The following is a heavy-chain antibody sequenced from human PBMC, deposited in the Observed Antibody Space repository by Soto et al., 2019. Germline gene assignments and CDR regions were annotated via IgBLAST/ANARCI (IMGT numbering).Heavy chain of an antibody. D-gene: IGHD4-17*01. V-gene: IGHV3-11*06. J-gene: IGHJ3*02. CDR1: GFTFSDYY. Sequence: GGSLRLSCAASGFTFSDYYMSWIRQAPGKGLEWVSYISSSSSYTNYADSVKGRFTISRDNAKNSLYLQMNSLRAEDTAVYYCARDTTPTNLRWFVGSYDAFDIWGQGTMVTVSS. CDR3: ARDTTPTNLRWFVGSYDAFDI. CDR2: ISSSSSYT.